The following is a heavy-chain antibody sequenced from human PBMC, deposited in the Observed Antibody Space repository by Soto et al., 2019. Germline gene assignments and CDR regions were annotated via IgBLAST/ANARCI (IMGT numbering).Heavy chain of an antibody. CDR3: AKDPITIFGGYYFDY. CDR2: ISGSGGST. J-gene: IGHJ4*02. V-gene: IGHV3-23*01. D-gene: IGHD3-3*01. CDR1: GFTFSSYA. Sequence: GGSLRLSCAASGFTFSSYAMSCVRQAPGKGLEWVSAISGSGGSTYYADSVKGRFTIPRDNSKNTLYLQMNSLRAEDTAVYYCAKDPITIFGGYYFDYWGQGTLVTVSS.